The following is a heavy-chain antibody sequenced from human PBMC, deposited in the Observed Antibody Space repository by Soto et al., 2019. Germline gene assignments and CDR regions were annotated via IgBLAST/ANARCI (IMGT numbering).Heavy chain of an antibody. J-gene: IGHJ3*02. V-gene: IGHV3-23*01. CDR3: AKDRTAGTDYGAYVSGAFGI. Sequence: GKGLESVSAISGSGGRTYYADSVKGRFTISRDNSKNTLYLQMNSLRAEDTAVYYCAKDRTAGTDYGAYVSGAFGIRGQGTMVT. D-gene: IGHD4-17*01. CDR2: ISGSGGRT.